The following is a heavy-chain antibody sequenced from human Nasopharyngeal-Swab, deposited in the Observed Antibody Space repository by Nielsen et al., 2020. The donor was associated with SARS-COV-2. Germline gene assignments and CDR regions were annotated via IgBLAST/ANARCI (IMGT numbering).Heavy chain of an antibody. CDR2: ISSSSSYI. Sequence: GESLKISCAASGFTFISSSMNWVRQAPGKGLEWVSSISSSSSYIYYADSVKGRFTISRDNAKNSLYLQMNSLRAEDTAVYYCARAYDLWFGEQGDFDPWGQGTLVTVSS. J-gene: IGHJ5*02. V-gene: IGHV3-21*01. CDR1: GFTFISSS. CDR3: ARAYDLWFGEQGDFDP. D-gene: IGHD3-10*01.